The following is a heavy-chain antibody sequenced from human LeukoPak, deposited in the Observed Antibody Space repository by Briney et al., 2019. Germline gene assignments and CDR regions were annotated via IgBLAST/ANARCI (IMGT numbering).Heavy chain of an antibody. D-gene: IGHD6-13*01. J-gene: IGHJ4*02. Sequence: SETVSLTCADYGGSFSGYYWSWIRQPPGKGLEWIGEINHSGSTNYNPSLKSRVTISVDTSKNQFSLKLSSVTAADTAVYYCARGVAAAGNATPSDYWGQGTLVTVSS. V-gene: IGHV4-34*01. CDR3: ARGVAAAGNATPSDY. CDR2: INHSGST. CDR1: GGSFSGYY.